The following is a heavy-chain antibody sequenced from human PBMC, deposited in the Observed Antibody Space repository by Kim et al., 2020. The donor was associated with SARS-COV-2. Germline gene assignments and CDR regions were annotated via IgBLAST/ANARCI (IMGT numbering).Heavy chain of an antibody. CDR2: ITSDGGSI. V-gene: IGHV3-9*01. D-gene: IGHD2-2*01. Sequence: GGSLRLSCAVSGFTFGGYGMHWVRQAPGKGLEWVSGITSDGGSIGYADSVKGRFTISRDNSKNTLYLQMNSLRTEDTALYYCAKDLQAVGTSNLEDWGQG. CDR3: AKDLQAVGTSNLED. J-gene: IGHJ1*01. CDR1: GFTFGGYG.